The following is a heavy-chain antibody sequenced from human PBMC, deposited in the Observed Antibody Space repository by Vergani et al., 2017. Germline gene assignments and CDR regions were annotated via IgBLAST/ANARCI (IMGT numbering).Heavy chain of an antibody. D-gene: IGHD5-12*01. CDR1: GASISSGDSY. Sequence: QVQLQESGPGVVKPSQTLSLTCSVSGASISSGDSYWSWIRQTPGKGLEWIGYIAHTGASYYNPSRRSRLSISLDTSRNQFSLKLTAVTAEDTAVYFCAREELRFSRTLDSWGQGTQVTVSS. J-gene: IGHJ4*02. CDR3: AREELRFSRTLDS. CDR2: IAHTGAS. V-gene: IGHV4-30-4*08.